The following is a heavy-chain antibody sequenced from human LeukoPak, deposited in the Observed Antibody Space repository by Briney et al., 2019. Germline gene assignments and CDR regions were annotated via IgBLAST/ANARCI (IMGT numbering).Heavy chain of an antibody. CDR2: IKSKTDGGTI. CDR3: AKDLLSGLNSGSYYFDY. Sequence: GGSLRLSCAASGFTFNNAWMSWVRQAPGKGLEWVGRIKSKTDGGTIDYAVPVKGRFTISRDDSKNTLYLQMNSLRAEDTAVYYCAKDLLSGLNSGSYYFDYWGQGTLVTVSS. J-gene: IGHJ4*02. V-gene: IGHV3-15*01. D-gene: IGHD1-26*01. CDR1: GFTFNNAW.